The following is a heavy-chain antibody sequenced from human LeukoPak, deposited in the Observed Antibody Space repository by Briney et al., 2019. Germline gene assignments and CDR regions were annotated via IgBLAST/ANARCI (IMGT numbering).Heavy chain of an antibody. Sequence: GGPLRLSCAASGFTFSSYSITWVRQAPAKGLEWVSSISSSNSYIYYADSVKDRFTISRNNAKNSLCLQINSLRAEDTAVYYCARNPAWQIRFDIWGQETMITVSS. CDR3: ARNPAWQIRFDI. CDR2: ISSSNSYI. V-gene: IGHV3-21*01. J-gene: IGHJ3*02. CDR1: GFTFSSYS.